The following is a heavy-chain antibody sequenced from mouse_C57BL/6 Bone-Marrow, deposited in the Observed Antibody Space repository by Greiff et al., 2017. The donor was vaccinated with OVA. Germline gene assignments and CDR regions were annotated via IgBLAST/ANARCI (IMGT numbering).Heavy chain of an antibody. Sequence: EVQRVESGGDLVKPGGSLKLSCAASGFTFSSYGMSWVRQTPDKRLEWVATISSGGSYTYSPDSVKGRFTISSDNAKNTLYLPMSSLKSEDTAMYYCAKRGACFAYWGQGTLVTVSA. CDR3: AKRGACFAY. CDR2: ISSGGSYT. CDR1: GFTFSSYG. J-gene: IGHJ3*01. V-gene: IGHV5-6*01.